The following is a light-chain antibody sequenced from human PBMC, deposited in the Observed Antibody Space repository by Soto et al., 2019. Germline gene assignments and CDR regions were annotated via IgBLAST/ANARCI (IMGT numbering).Light chain of an antibody. CDR1: QSVNSY. CDR3: QQYTNWPSWT. J-gene: IGKJ1*01. Sequence: EKVMTQSPATLSMSPGERATLSCRASQSVNSYLAWYQQKPGQAPRLLIYGASTRATGIPARFSGSGSGTEFTLTISSLQSEDFAVYDCQQYTNWPSWTFGQGPKVEIK. V-gene: IGKV3-15*01. CDR2: GAS.